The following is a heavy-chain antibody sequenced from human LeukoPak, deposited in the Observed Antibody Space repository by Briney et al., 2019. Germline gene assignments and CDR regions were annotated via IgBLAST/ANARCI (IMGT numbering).Heavy chain of an antibody. CDR1: GFTFSRYG. CDR3: AKGGLGGGILDYFDY. D-gene: IGHD3-16*01. Sequence: GGSLRLSCAASGFTFSRYGMHWVRQAPGKGPEWVSAISGGGLDTYYADSVKGRFTISRDNSKNTLYLQMNSLRAEDTAVYYCAKGGLGGGILDYFDYWGQGTLVTFSS. V-gene: IGHV3-23*01. CDR2: ISGGGLDT. J-gene: IGHJ4*02.